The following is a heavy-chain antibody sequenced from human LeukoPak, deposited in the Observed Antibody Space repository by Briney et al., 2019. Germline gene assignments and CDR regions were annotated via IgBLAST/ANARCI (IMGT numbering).Heavy chain of an antibody. V-gene: IGHV3-33*01. CDR1: GFTFSSYG. Sequence: PGGSLRLSCAASGFTFSSYGMHWVRQAPGKGLEWVAAIWYDGSNKYYADSVKGRFTISRDNSKNTLYLQMNSLRAEDTAVYYCARDSPGTTAVYWGQGTLVTVSS. D-gene: IGHD1-7*01. CDR3: ARDSPGTTAVY. J-gene: IGHJ4*02. CDR2: IWYDGSNK.